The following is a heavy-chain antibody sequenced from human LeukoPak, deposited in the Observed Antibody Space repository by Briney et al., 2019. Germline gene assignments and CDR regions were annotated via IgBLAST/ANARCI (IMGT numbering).Heavy chain of an antibody. V-gene: IGHV3-7*01. J-gene: IGHJ4*02. CDR3: ARDRNPIVVAGPSGL. CDR1: GIINTYW. CDR2: IKQYGSEK. Sequence: GGSLRLFCSASGIINTYWMSWVRQAPGRGLEWVANIKQYGSEKYYVDSVKGRCTVSRDNAKNSLYLQMKSLRAEDTAVYYCARDRNPIVVAGPSGLWGQGTLVTVSS. D-gene: IGHD6-19*01.